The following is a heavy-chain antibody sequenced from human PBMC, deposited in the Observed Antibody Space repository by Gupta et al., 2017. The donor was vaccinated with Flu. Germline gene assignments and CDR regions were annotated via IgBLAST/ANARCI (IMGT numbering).Heavy chain of an antibody. CDR3: AKDRDAASYGSGSYYYGMGV. J-gene: IGHJ6*02. CDR1: GFTFSSYA. D-gene: IGHD3-10*01. Sequence: EVQLLESGGGLVQPGGSLRLSCAASGFTFSSYAMSWVRQAPGTGLEWVSAISGSGGSTYYAHSVKGRFTISRDNSKNTLYLQMNSLRAEDTAVYYCAKDRDAASYGSGSYYYGMGVWGQGTTVTVSS. V-gene: IGHV3-23*01. CDR2: ISGSGGST.